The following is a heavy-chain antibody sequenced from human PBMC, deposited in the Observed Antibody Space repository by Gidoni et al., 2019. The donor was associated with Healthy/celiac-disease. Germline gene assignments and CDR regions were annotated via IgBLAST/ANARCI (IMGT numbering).Heavy chain of an antibody. CDR3: ARGTYYYDSSGYSYDAFDI. Sequence: QVQLLQSGAEVKKPGSSVKVSCTPSGGTFSSYAISWVRQAPGQGLEWMGGIIPIFGTANYAQKFQGRVTITADESTSTAYMELSSLRSEDTAVYYCARGTYYYDSSGYSYDAFDIWGQGTMVTVSS. V-gene: IGHV1-69*01. D-gene: IGHD3-22*01. J-gene: IGHJ3*02. CDR1: GGTFSSYA. CDR2: IIPIFGTA.